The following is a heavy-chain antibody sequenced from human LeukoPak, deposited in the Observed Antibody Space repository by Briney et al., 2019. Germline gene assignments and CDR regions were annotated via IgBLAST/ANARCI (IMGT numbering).Heavy chain of an antibody. Sequence: SGGSLRLSCAASGFTFSSYEMNWVRQAPGKGLEWVSYISSSGSSIYYADSVKGRFTISRANAKNSLYLQMNSLRAEDTAVYYCARGVLANWFDPWGQGTLVTVSS. CDR1: GFTFSSYE. CDR2: ISSSGSSI. D-gene: IGHD6-6*01. J-gene: IGHJ5*02. V-gene: IGHV3-48*03. CDR3: ARGVLANWFDP.